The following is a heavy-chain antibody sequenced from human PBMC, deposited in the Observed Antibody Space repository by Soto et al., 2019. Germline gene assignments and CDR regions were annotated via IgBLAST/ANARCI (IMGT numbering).Heavy chain of an antibody. CDR1: GGSVNGYY. D-gene: IGHD3-3*01. Sequence: SETLSLTCAVYGGSVNGYYWNWIRQPPGKGLEWIGEINHAGGTHYNPSLKSRVTMSVDTSKNQFSLRLSSVTAADTAIYYCATRITVFGLLIPPFDPWGQGTLVTVSS. V-gene: IGHV4-34*01. CDR3: ATRITVFGLLIPPFDP. J-gene: IGHJ5*02. CDR2: INHAGGT.